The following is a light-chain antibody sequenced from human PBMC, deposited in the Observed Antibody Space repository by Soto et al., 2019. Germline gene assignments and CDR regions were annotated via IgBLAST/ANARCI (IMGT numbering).Light chain of an antibody. J-gene: IGKJ2*01. CDR1: QGFRND. Sequence: ATQMTQSPSSLSASVGDRVTITCRASQGFRNDLGWYQQKPGRAPKLLISHASNLQSGVPSRFSGSGSGTDFTLTISSLQPEDFAAYYCLQDNNYPYTFGQGTKLEIK. CDR3: LQDNNYPYT. V-gene: IGKV1-6*01. CDR2: HAS.